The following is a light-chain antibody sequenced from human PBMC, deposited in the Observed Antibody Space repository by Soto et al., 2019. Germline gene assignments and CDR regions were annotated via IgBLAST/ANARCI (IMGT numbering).Light chain of an antibody. J-gene: IGKJ3*01. CDR2: AAS. Sequence: DIQLTQSPSFLSASVGDRVTITCRASQGISSYLAWYQQKPGKAPKLLIYAASTLQSGVPSRFSGSGSGTDFTLTISSLQPEDFATYYCQQLNSYLLFTFGPGTKVDIK. CDR3: QQLNSYLLFT. V-gene: IGKV1-9*01. CDR1: QGISSY.